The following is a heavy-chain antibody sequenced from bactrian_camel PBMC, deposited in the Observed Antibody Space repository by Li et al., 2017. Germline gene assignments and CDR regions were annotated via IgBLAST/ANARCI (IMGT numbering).Heavy chain of an antibody. CDR1: GYNVSSNW. D-gene: IGHD5*01. V-gene: IGHV3S25*01. J-gene: IGHJ6*01. Sequence: QLVESGGGLVQPGGSLKLSCAASGYNVSSNWINWVRQAPGKGLEWVSCMSGTTGRAYYTDSLKGRFTISRDNAKNSVYLQMNSLKPEDTAVYYCVKDDWGWSFGSWGQGTQVTVS. CDR3: VKDDWGWSFGS. CDR2: MSGTTGRA.